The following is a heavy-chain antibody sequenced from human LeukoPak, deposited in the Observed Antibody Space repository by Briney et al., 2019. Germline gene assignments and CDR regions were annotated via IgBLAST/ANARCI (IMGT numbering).Heavy chain of an antibody. CDR2: MNPNSGNT. CDR1: GYTFTSYD. V-gene: IGHV1-8*03. CDR3: ARGPTYYDFWSGYYP. J-gene: IGHJ5*02. D-gene: IGHD3-3*01. Sequence: ASVKVSCKASGYTFTSYDINRVRQATGQGLEWMGWMNPNSGNTGYAQKFQGRVTITRNTSISTAYMELSSLRSEDTAVYYCARGPTYYDFWSGYYPWGQGTLVTVSS.